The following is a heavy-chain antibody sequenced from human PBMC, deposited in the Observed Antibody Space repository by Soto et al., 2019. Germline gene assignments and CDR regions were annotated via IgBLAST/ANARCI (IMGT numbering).Heavy chain of an antibody. CDR2: IYYSGST. V-gene: IGHV4-59*01. Sequence: QVQLQEPGPGLVKPSETLSLTCTVSGGSISSYYWSWIRQPPGKGLEWIGYIYYSGSTNYNPSLKSRVTISVDTSKNQFSLKLSSVTAADTAVYYCARVWGGAFDFWGQGTRVTVSS. CDR3: ARVWGGAFDF. CDR1: GGSISSYY. J-gene: IGHJ3*01. D-gene: IGHD3-10*01.